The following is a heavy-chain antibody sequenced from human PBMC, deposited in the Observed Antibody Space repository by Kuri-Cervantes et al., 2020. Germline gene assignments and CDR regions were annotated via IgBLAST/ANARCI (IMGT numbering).Heavy chain of an antibody. CDR1: GGSISSGGYY. D-gene: IGHD6-19*01. Sequence: SETLSLTCTVSGGSISSGGYYWGWIRQPPGKGLEWIGSIYYSGSTYYNPSLKSRVTISVDTSKNQFSLKLSSVTAADTAVYYCARRYWAVAGSPFDYWGQGTLVTVSS. CDR3: ARRYWAVAGSPFDY. V-gene: IGHV4-39*01. CDR2: IYYSGST. J-gene: IGHJ4*02.